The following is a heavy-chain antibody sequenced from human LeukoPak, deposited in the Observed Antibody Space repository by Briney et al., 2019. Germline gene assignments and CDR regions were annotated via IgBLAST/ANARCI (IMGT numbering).Heavy chain of an antibody. CDR2: INHSGST. J-gene: IGHJ5*02. D-gene: IGHD6-13*01. V-gene: IGHV4-34*01. CDR3: ARGLRDSSSWYEFSWFDH. Sequence: SETLSLTCAVYGGSFSGYYWSWIRQPPGKGLEWIGEINHSGSTNYNPSLKSRVTISVDTSKNQFSLKLSSVTAADTAVYYCARGLRDSSSWYEFSWFDHWGQGTLVTVSS. CDR1: GGSFSGYY.